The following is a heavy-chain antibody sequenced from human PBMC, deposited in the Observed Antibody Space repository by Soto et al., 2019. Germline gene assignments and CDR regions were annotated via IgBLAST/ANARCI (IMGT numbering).Heavy chain of an antibody. D-gene: IGHD7-27*01. CDR1: GYTFTGYY. J-gene: IGHJ4*02. Sequence: QVRLVQSGAEVKKPGASVKVSCKASGYTFTGYYIHWVRQAPGQGLEWMGSISPHSGGPNYAQRFQCRVTMTSDPSMTTVYMEMSGLTSDDTAVYYCAREKQTGANYYLDYWGQGTLVTVSS. CDR3: AREKQTGANYYLDY. V-gene: IGHV1-2*02. CDR2: ISPHSGGP.